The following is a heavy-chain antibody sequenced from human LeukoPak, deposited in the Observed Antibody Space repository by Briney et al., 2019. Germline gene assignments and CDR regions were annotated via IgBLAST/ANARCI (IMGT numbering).Heavy chain of an antibody. V-gene: IGHV3-7*02. CDR1: GFTFSRYW. CDR2: IKEDGSRN. Sequence: GGSLRLSCAASGFTFSRYWMSWVRQAPGKGLEWVANIKEDGSRNHYVDSVKGRFTISRDNAKNTVYLEMNSLRAEDTAVYYCARGDYHVDYWGQGTLVTVSS. D-gene: IGHD3-16*01. CDR3: ARGDYHVDY. J-gene: IGHJ4*02.